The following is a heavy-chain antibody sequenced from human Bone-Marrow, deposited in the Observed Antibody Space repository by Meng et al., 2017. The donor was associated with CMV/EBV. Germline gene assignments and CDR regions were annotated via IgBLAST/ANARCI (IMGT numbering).Heavy chain of an antibody. V-gene: IGHV1-69*05. J-gene: IGHJ6*01. Sequence: SVKVSCKASGGTFSSYAISWVRQAPGQGLEWMGGIIPIFGTANYAQKFQGRVTITTDESTSTAYMELSSLRSEDTAVYYCAQMLYDFWSGYQTLDYYYYGMDVWGQGNTVTVSS. D-gene: IGHD3-3*01. CDR2: IIPIFGTA. CDR1: GGTFSSYA. CDR3: AQMLYDFWSGYQTLDYYYYGMDV.